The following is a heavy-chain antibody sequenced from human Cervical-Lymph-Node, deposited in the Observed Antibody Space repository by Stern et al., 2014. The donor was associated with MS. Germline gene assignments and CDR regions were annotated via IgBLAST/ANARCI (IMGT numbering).Heavy chain of an antibody. CDR1: GASITSYY. Sequence: QVQLQGSGPGLLRPSETLSLTCTVSGASITSYYWSWIRQPPGKGLEWIGYIYYRGNTNYNASLKGRVAISIGTSKTQFSLRLSSVTAADTAVYYCARATDLWGQGTLVTVSS. V-gene: IGHV4-59*01. CDR3: ARATDL. CDR2: IYYRGNT. J-gene: IGHJ5*02.